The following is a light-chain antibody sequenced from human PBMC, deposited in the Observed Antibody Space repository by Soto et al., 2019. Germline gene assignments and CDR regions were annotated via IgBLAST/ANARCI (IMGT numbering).Light chain of an antibody. CDR1: QNISNC. J-gene: IGKJ1*01. V-gene: IGKV1-5*01. CDR3: QQYQSYSRT. Sequence: DIERTETPSSLSASVGDRVTIPFRATQNISNCLNWYQQKPGKAPQVLIYAASSLPSGVPSRFSGSGSGTEFTLTISSLKPDDFATYYCQQYQSYSRTFGQGTKVDIK. CDR2: AAS.